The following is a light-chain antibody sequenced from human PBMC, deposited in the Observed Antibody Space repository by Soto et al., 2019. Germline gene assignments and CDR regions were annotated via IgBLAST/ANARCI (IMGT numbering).Light chain of an antibody. CDR2: EVD. Sequence: QSVLTQPPSASGSPGQSVTISCTGTSSDVGGYNYVSWYQQHPGKGPKHLIYEVDKRPSGVPDRFSCSKSGNKASLSVSGLQAEDEADYYCSSYAGTTGVFGTGTKVTVL. CDR3: SSYAGTTGV. V-gene: IGLV2-8*01. J-gene: IGLJ1*01. CDR1: SSDVGGYNY.